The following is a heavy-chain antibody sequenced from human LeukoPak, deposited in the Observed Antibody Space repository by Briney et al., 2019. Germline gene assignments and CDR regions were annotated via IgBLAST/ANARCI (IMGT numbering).Heavy chain of an antibody. Sequence: GGSLRLSCAASGFTFSSYSMNWVRQAPGKGLEWVSSISSSSSYIYYADSVKGRFTISRDNAKNSLYLQMNSLRAEDTAVYYCAELGITMIGGVWGKGTTATISS. CDR1: GFTFSSYS. J-gene: IGHJ6*04. D-gene: IGHD3-10*02. CDR2: ISSSSSYI. V-gene: IGHV3-21*01. CDR3: AELGITMIGGV.